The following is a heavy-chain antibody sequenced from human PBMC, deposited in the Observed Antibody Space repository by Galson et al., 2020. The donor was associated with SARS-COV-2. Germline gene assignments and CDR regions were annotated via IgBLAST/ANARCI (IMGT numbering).Heavy chain of an antibody. D-gene: IGHD6-19*01. J-gene: IGHJ4*02. Sequence: HGESLKISCKGSGYSFTSYWISWVRQMPGKGLEWMGRIYPSDSYTNYSPSFQGHVTISADKSISTAYLQWSSLKASDTAMYYCARSDITIAVAGGYWGQGTLVTVSS. V-gene: IGHV5-10-1*01. CDR1: GYSFTSYW. CDR3: ARSDITIAVAGGY. CDR2: IYPSDSYT.